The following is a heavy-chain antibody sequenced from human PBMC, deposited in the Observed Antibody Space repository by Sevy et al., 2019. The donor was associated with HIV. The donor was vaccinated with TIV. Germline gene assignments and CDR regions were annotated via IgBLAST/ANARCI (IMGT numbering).Heavy chain of an antibody. Sequence: GGSLRLSCAASGFTFSSYAMHWVRQAPGKGLEWVAVISYDGSYKYYADSVKGRFTISRDNSRNTLYLQMNSLRAEDTAVYYCARDTYYDSSGYYGYWGQGTLVTVSS. D-gene: IGHD3-22*01. CDR2: ISYDGSYK. CDR1: GFTFSSYA. V-gene: IGHV3-30-3*01. J-gene: IGHJ4*02. CDR3: ARDTYYDSSGYYGY.